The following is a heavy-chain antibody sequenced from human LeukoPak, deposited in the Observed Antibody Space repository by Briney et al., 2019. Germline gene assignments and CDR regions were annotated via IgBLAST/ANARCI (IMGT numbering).Heavy chain of an antibody. D-gene: IGHD6-19*01. CDR3: ARPHTAVAGYYFDY. CDR2: VYYSGSA. V-gene: IGHV4-59*01. CDR1: GGSINFYS. J-gene: IGHJ4*02. Sequence: PSETLSLTCTVSGGSINFYSWSWVRQSPGKGLEWIGNVYYSGSANYNPSLQSRVTISVETSKNQFSLKLTSVTAADTAVYYCARPHTAVAGYYFDYWGQGALVTVSS.